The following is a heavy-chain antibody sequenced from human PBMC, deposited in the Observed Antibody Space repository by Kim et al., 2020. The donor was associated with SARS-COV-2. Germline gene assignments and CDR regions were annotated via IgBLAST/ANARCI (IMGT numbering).Heavy chain of an antibody. CDR1: GFTFSSYD. Sequence: GGSLRLSCAASGFTFSSYDMHWVRQATGKGLEWVSAIGTAGDTYYPGSVKGRFTISRENAKNSLYLQMNSLRAGDTAVYYCARGSGLGEYQLLYRRGAYGMDVWGQGTTVTVSS. D-gene: IGHD2-2*02. J-gene: IGHJ6*02. CDR2: IGTAGDT. V-gene: IGHV3-13*01. CDR3: ARGSGLGEYQLLYRRGAYGMDV.